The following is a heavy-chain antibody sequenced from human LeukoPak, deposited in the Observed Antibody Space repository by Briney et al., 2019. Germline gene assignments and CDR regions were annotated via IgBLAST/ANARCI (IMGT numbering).Heavy chain of an antibody. CDR1: GFPFDDCA. D-gene: IGHD6-19*01. J-gene: IGHJ4*02. Sequence: GRSLRLSCAASGFPFDDCAMHWVRQATGKGQECVSGICWNSGSISYADSVKGRFTISRDNAKNSLYLQMNSLRAEDMALYYCAARSNRGYSSGWYYFDYWGQGTLVTVSS. CDR2: ICWNSGSI. V-gene: IGHV3-9*03. CDR3: AARSNRGYSSGWYYFDY.